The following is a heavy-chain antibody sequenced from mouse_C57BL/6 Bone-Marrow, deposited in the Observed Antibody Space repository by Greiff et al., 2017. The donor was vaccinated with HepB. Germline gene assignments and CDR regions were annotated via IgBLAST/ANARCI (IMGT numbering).Heavy chain of an antibody. Sequence: QVQLQQSGPELVKPGASVKISCKASGYAFSSSWMNWVKQRPGKGLEWIGRIYPGDGDTNYNGKFKGKATLTADKSSSTAYMQLSSLTSEDSAVYFCARRLGPLYFDYWGQGTTLTVSS. CDR3: ARRLGPLYFDY. CDR1: GYAFSSSW. J-gene: IGHJ2*01. V-gene: IGHV1-82*01. D-gene: IGHD4-1*01. CDR2: IYPGDGDT.